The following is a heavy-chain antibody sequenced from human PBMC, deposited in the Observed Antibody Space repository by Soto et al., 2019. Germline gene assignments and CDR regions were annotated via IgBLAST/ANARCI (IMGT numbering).Heavy chain of an antibody. D-gene: IGHD3-3*01. CDR2: IYWDDDK. Sequence: SGPTLVNPTQTLTLTCTFSGFSLSTSGVGVGWIRQPPGKALEWLALIYWDDDKRYSPSLKSRLTITKDTSKNQVVLTMTNMDPVDTATYYCAHRLGTAIFGVVYNWFDPWGQGTLVTVSS. CDR1: GFSLSTSGVG. J-gene: IGHJ5*02. V-gene: IGHV2-5*02. CDR3: AHRLGTAIFGVVYNWFDP.